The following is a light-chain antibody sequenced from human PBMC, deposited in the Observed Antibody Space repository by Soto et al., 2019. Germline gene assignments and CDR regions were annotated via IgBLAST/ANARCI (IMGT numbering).Light chain of an antibody. V-gene: IGLV2-8*01. Sequence: QSALTQPPSASGSPGQSVTICCTGTSSDVGGYNYVSWYQQHPGKAPKLMIYEVSKRPSGVPDRFSGSKSGNTASLTVSGLQAEDEADYYCSSYAGSNNLVVFGGGTKVTVL. CDR2: EVS. J-gene: IGLJ2*01. CDR3: SSYAGSNNLVV. CDR1: SSDVGGYNY.